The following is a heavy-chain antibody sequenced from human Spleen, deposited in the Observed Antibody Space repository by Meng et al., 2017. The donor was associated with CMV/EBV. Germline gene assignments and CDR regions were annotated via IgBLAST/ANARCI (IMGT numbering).Heavy chain of an antibody. J-gene: IGHJ5*02. Sequence: SVKVSCKTSGGTFSSYAMSWVRQAPGQGLEWVGGIIPIFGTEKYAQKFQGRVTITADESTSTAYMELNSLRSEDTAVYYCARDLRDPDNWFDPWGQGTLVTVSS. CDR2: IIPIFGTE. CDR1: GGTFSSYA. V-gene: IGHV1-69*13. CDR3: ARDLRDPDNWFDP.